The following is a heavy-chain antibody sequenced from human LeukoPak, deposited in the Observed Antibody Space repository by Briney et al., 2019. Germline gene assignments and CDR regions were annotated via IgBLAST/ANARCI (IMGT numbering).Heavy chain of an antibody. V-gene: IGHV3-53*01. CDR1: GFTVSSNY. CDR2: IYSGGST. J-gene: IGHJ4*02. D-gene: IGHD6-13*01. Sequence: GGSPRLSCAAPGFTVSSNYMSWVRQAPGKGLEWVSVIYSGGSTYYADSVKGRFTISRDNSKNTLYLQMNSLRAEDTAVYYCAREHYSSSFTTYYFDYWGQGTLVTVSS. CDR3: AREHYSSSFTTYYFDY.